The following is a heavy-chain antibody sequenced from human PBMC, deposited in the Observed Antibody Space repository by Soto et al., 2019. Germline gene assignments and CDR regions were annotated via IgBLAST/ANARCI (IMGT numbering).Heavy chain of an antibody. CDR3: ARGGVLEQLVISPLSSYYYMAV. CDR1: GGSFSGYY. Sequence: PSETLSLTCAVYGGSFSGYYWSWIRQPPGKGLEWIGEINHSGSTNYNPSLKSRVTISVDTSKNQFSLKLSSVTAADTAVYYCARGGVLEQLVISPLSSYYYMAVWGKGTTVTVS. V-gene: IGHV4-34*01. CDR2: INHSGST. D-gene: IGHD6-6*01. J-gene: IGHJ6*03.